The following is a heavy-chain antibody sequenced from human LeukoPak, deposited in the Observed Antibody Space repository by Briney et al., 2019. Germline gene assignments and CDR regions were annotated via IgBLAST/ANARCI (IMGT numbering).Heavy chain of an antibody. CDR2: INTQGTYT. CDR3: VIDLGDYNDF. V-gene: IGHV3-74*01. CDR1: GITFSSYW. J-gene: IGHJ4*02. Sequence: GGSLRLSCAVSGITFSSYWMHWVRQDPGRGLLWVSRINTQGTYTNYADSVKGRFTISRDNAKDTLYLQMSSLRADDTAVYYCVIDLGDYNDFWGQGTLVSVSS. D-gene: IGHD2-15*01.